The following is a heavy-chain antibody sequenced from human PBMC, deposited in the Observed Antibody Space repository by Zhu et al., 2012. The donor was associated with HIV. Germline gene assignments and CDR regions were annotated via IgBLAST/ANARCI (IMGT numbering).Heavy chain of an antibody. V-gene: IGHV4-59*01. J-gene: IGHJ4*02. CDR3: ARSAKGQLVIDS. Sequence: QVQLQESGPGQVKPSETLSLTCTVSGGSMSSYYWNWVRQPPGKGLQWIGYMYSSGSTKYNFSLKSRVAISLDMSKNQFSLNLSSVTTADTAVYYCARSAKGQLVIDSWGQGALVTVSS. D-gene: IGHD1-1*01. CDR2: MYSSGST. CDR1: GGSMSSYY.